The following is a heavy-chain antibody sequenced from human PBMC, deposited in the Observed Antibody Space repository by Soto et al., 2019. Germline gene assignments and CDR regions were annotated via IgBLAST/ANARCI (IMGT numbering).Heavy chain of an antibody. CDR3: GRLRGTYFDS. J-gene: IGHJ4*02. CDR1: GSTFGSHG. CDR2: IWYDGSKS. Sequence: GGSLRLSCAASGSTFGSHGMHWVRQVPGKRLEWVALIWYDGSKSYYADSVKGRFTISRDNSRNTLYLQMDSLKIEDTAVYYCGRLRGTYFDSWGQGTLVTVSS. V-gene: IGHV3-33*01.